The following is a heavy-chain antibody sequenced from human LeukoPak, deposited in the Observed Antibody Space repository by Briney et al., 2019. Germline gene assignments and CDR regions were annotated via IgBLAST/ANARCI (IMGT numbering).Heavy chain of an antibody. CDR3: AREISGYSAY. V-gene: IGHV1-2*02. Sequence: GASVKVSCKGSGCTFTGYYLHWVRQAPGQGLEWMGWINANSGDTKYAQKFQGRVTMTRDTSISTAYMELSRLRSDDTAMYYCAREISGYSAYWGQGTLVTVSS. D-gene: IGHD3-22*01. CDR1: GCTFTGYY. J-gene: IGHJ4*02. CDR2: INANSGDT.